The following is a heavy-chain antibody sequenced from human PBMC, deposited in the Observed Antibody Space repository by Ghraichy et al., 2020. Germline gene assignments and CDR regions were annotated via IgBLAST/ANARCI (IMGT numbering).Heavy chain of an antibody. CDR1: GFTFSSYG. J-gene: IGHJ4*02. CDR3: AKDGSHYYDSSGYYPGLDY. Sequence: GGSLRLSCAASGFTFSSYGMHWVRQAPGKGLEWVAFIRYDGSNKYYADSVKGRFTISRDNSKNTLYLQMNSLRAEDTAVYYCAKDGSHYYDSSGYYPGLDYWGQGTLVTVSS. CDR2: IRYDGSNK. V-gene: IGHV3-30*02. D-gene: IGHD3-22*01.